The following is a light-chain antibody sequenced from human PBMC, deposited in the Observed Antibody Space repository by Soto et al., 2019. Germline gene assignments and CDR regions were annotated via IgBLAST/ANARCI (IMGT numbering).Light chain of an antibody. CDR3: QTGGTGIQV. V-gene: IGLV4-69*01. Sequence: QPVLTQSPSASASLGASVKLTCTLSSGHSSYAIAWHQQQPEKGPRYLMKLNSDGSHSKGDGIPDRFSGSSSGAERYLIISSLQSEDEADYYCQTGGTGIQVFGTGTKLTVL. CDR1: SGHSSYA. J-gene: IGLJ1*01. CDR2: LNSDGSH.